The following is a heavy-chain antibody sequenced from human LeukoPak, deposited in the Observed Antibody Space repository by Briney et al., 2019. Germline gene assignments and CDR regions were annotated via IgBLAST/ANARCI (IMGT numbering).Heavy chain of an antibody. V-gene: IGHV3-9*01. J-gene: IGHJ4*02. Sequence: GGSLRLSCVASGFTYDEYAMHWVRQAPGKGLEWISGINWNSDSTGYADSVKGRFTISRDNAKKSLFLQMNNLKTEDTALYYCVKGKSPYTYVWGSYRDVFDYWGQGTLVTVSS. CDR2: INWNSDST. D-gene: IGHD3-16*02. CDR1: GFTYDEYA. CDR3: VKGKSPYTYVWGSYRDVFDY.